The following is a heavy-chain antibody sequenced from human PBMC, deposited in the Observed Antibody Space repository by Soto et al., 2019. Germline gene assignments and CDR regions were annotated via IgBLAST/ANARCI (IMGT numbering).Heavy chain of an antibody. J-gene: IGHJ4*02. D-gene: IGHD5-18*01. CDR2: ISYDGSNK. Sequence: GESLKISCAASGFTFSSYAMHWVRQAPGKGLEWVAVISYDGSNKYYADSVKGRFTISRDNSKNTLYLQMNSLRAEDTAVYYCARNQGVTPNYYFDYWGQGTLVTVSS. V-gene: IGHV3-30-3*01. CDR3: ARNQGVTPNYYFDY. CDR1: GFTFSSYA.